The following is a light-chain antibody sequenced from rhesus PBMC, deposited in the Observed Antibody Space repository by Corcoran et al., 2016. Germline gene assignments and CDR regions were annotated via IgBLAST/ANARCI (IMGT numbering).Light chain of an antibody. V-gene: IGKV1-33*02. Sequence: DIQMSQSPSPLSASVGDKGTITCRASQGISNALAWYQQKPGKAPKLLIYAASSLESGVPSRFSGSRSGTYFTLTISSLQPEDFATYCCQQGYSTPFTFGPGTKLDIK. CDR1: QGISNA. CDR3: QQGYSTPFT. J-gene: IGKJ3*01. CDR2: AAS.